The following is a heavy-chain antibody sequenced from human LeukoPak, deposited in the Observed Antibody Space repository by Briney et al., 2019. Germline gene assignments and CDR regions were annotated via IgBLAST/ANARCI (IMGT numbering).Heavy chain of an antibody. D-gene: IGHD6-6*01. J-gene: IGHJ4*02. CDR2: VSGGAGST. V-gene: IGHV3-23*01. CDR1: GFTFNRYA. Sequence: GGSLRLSCAASGFTFNRYAMSWVRQASGKGLEWVSAVSGGAGSTNYADSVKGRFTISRDNSKNTLYLQMNSLRAEDTAVYYCAKEASSSFDYWGQGTLVTVSS. CDR3: AKEASSSFDY.